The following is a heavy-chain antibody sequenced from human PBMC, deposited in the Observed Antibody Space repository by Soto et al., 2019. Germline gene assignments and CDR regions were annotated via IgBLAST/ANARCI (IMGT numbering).Heavy chain of an antibody. CDR2: FDPEDGET. CDR1: GYTLTELS. Sequence: QVQLVQSGAEVKKPGASVKVSCKVSGYTLTELSMHWVRQAPGKGLEWMGGFDPEDGETIYAQKFQGRVTMTEDTSTDTAYMKLSSLRSEDTAVYYCATALRFWSGYYNWFDPWGQGTLVTVSS. D-gene: IGHD3-3*01. CDR3: ATALRFWSGYYNWFDP. V-gene: IGHV1-24*01. J-gene: IGHJ5*02.